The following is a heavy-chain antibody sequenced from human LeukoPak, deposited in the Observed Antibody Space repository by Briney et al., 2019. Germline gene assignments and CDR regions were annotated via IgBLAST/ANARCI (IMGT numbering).Heavy chain of an antibody. CDR1: GFTFSSYA. V-gene: IGHV3-15*01. CDR3: TLVGCSDGSCYAGHY. J-gene: IGHJ4*02. D-gene: IGHD2-15*01. CDR2: IKSKTDGGTT. Sequence: GGSLRLSCAASGFTFSSYAMSWVRQAPGKGLEWVGRIKSKTDGGTTYYAAPVKGRFTISRDDSKNTLYLQMNSLKTEDTAVYYCTLVGCSDGSCYAGHYWGQGTLVTVSS.